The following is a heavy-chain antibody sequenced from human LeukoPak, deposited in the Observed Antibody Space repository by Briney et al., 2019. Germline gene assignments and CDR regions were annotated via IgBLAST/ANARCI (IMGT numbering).Heavy chain of an antibody. CDR3: ARGRISSGWYCDY. V-gene: IGHV3-64*01. CDR2: ISSDGGST. CDR1: GFSFNNYI. J-gene: IGHJ4*02. D-gene: IGHD6-19*01. Sequence: PGGSLRLSCAASGFSFNNYIMPWVRQPPGRGLEFVSAISSDGGSTYHANSVKGRFAISRDNSKNTLYLQMGSRRAEDMAVYYCARGRISSGWYCDYWGQGTLVTVSS.